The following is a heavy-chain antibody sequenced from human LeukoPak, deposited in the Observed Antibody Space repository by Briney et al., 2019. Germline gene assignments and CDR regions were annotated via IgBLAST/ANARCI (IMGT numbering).Heavy chain of an antibody. CDR2: ISSSSSYI. CDR1: GFTFSSYS. CDR3: ARKGIAVAGTRGYYFDY. D-gene: IGHD6-19*01. J-gene: IGHJ4*02. Sequence: PGGSLRLYCAASGFTFSSYSMNWVRQAPGKGLEWVSSISSSSSYIYYADSVKGRFTISRDNAKNSLYLQMNSLRAEDTAVYYCARKGIAVAGTRGYYFDYWAREPWSPSPQ. V-gene: IGHV3-21*01.